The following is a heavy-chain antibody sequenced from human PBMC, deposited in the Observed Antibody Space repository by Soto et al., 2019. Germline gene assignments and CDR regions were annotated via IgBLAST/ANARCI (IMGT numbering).Heavy chain of an antibody. D-gene: IGHD3-10*01. CDR2: ISSSGSTI. Sequence: EVQLVESGGGLVQPGGSLRLSCAASGFTFSTYEMNWVRQAPGKGLEWVSYISSSGSTIYYADSVKGRFTISRDNAKNPLYLQMNGVRAEDPAVYYCATRSGGGGAFDFWGQGTMVTVSS. J-gene: IGHJ3*01. CDR3: ATRSGGGGAFDF. CDR1: GFTFSTYE. V-gene: IGHV3-48*03.